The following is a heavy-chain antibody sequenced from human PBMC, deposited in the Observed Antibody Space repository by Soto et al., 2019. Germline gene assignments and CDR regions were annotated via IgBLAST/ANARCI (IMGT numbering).Heavy chain of an antibody. D-gene: IGHD2-15*01. CDR3: ASDMVAVTTTITPYFDC. J-gene: IGHJ4*02. Sequence: ASVKVSCKASGYTFTSYAMHWVRQAPGQRLEWMGWINAGNGNTKYSQKFQGRVTITRDTSASTAYMELSSLRSEDTAVYYCASDMVAVTTTITPYFDCLGQGTLVTVSS. CDR1: GYTFTSYA. V-gene: IGHV1-3*01. CDR2: INAGNGNT.